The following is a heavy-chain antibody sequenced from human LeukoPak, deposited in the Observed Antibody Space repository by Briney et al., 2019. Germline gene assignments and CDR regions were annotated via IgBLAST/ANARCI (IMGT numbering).Heavy chain of an antibody. Sequence: ASVKVSCKASGGTFSSYAISWVRQAPGQGLEWMGRIIPILGIANYAQKFQGRVTITADKSTSTAYMELSSLRSEDTAVYYCARVSGGGWYDYWGQGTLVTVSS. CDR1: GGTFSSYA. V-gene: IGHV1-69*04. CDR2: IIPILGIA. CDR3: ARVSGGGWYDY. D-gene: IGHD6-19*01. J-gene: IGHJ4*02.